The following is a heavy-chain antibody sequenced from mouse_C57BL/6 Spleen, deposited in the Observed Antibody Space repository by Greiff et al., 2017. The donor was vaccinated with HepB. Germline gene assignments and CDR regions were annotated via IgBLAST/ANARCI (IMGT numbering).Heavy chain of an antibody. D-gene: IGHD1-1*01. Sequence: EVQLQESGPGLVKPSQSLSLTCSVPGYSITSGYYWNWIRQFPGNKLEWMGYISYDGSNNYNPSLKNRISITRDTSKNQFFLKLNSVTTEDTATYYCARGTTVVGFDYWGQGTTLTVSS. CDR1: GYSITSGYY. J-gene: IGHJ2*01. CDR3: ARGTTVVGFDY. V-gene: IGHV3-6*01. CDR2: ISYDGSN.